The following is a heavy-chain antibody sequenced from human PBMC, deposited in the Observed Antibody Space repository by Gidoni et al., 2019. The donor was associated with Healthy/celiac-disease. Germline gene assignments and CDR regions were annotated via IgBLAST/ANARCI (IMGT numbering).Heavy chain of an antibody. CDR2: ISSSGSTI. J-gene: IGHJ6*02. CDR3: ARDFWSCYSVWRYYYGMDV. Sequence: EVRLVASGGVLVQPGGSLRLSCAASGFSFSSYEINWVRQAPGKGLEWVSYISSSGSTIYYADSVKGRFTISRDNAKNSLYLQMNSLRAEDTAVYYCARDFWSCYSVWRYYYGMDVWGQGTTVTVSS. D-gene: IGHD3-3*01. V-gene: IGHV3-48*03. CDR1: GFSFSSYE.